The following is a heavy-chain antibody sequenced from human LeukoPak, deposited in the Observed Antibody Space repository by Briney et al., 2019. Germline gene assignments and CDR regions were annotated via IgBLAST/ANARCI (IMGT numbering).Heavy chain of an antibody. Sequence: GGSLRLSCAASGFTFSSYAMHWVRQAPGKGLEWVAVISYDGSNKYYADSVKGRFTISRDNSKNTLYLQMNSLRAEDTAVYYCARGPIVGATVYFDYWGQGTLVTVSS. V-gene: IGHV3-30*04. CDR3: ARGPIVGATVYFDY. J-gene: IGHJ4*02. CDR1: GFTFSSYA. D-gene: IGHD1-26*01. CDR2: ISYDGSNK.